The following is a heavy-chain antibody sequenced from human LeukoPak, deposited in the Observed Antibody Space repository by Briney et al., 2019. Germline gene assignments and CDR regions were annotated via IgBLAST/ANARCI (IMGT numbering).Heavy chain of an antibody. V-gene: IGHV4-34*01. CDR1: GGPFSDYY. Sequence: SSETLSLTCAVFGGPFSDYYWSWIRRPPGKGLEWLGEINHSGSANYRTSLKRRVSISVDTSKNQFSLRLSSVTAADTAFYYCARGRFGGHSYYYMDVWGKGTAVTLSS. J-gene: IGHJ6*03. CDR2: INHSGSA. CDR3: ARGRFGGHSYYYMDV. D-gene: IGHD3-3*01.